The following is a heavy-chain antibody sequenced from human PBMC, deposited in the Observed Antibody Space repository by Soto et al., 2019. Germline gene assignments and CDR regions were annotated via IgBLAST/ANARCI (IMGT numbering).Heavy chain of an antibody. CDR2: ISSSSGYI. V-gene: IGHV3-21*01. CDR3: ARDEWHDYGDQGEKYCFDY. D-gene: IGHD4-17*01. J-gene: IGHJ4*02. Sequence: EVQLVESGGGLVKPGGSLRLYCAASGFTFSSYSMNWVSQAPGKGLEWVSSISSSSGYIYYADSVKGRFTISRDNAKNSLYLQMNILRAEDTAVYYCARDEWHDYGDQGEKYCFDYWGQGTLVTVSS. CDR1: GFTFSSYS.